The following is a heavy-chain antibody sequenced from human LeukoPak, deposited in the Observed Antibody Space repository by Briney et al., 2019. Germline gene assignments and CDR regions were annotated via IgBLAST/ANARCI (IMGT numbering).Heavy chain of an antibody. Sequence: PSETLSLTCAVYGGSFSGYYWSWIRQPPGKGLERIGEINHSGSTNYNPSLKSRVTISVDTSKNQFSLKLSSVTAADTAVYYCARHDYGDYAFDYWGQGTLVTVSS. V-gene: IGHV4-34*01. CDR2: INHSGST. D-gene: IGHD4-17*01. J-gene: IGHJ4*02. CDR1: GGSFSGYY. CDR3: ARHDYGDYAFDY.